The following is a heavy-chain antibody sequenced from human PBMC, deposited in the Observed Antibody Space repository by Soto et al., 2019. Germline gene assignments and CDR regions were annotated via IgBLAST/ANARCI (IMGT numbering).Heavy chain of an antibody. CDR1: GGTFSSFV. CDR3: AGSPKPRSVSCC. D-gene: IGHD2-8*01. CDR2: IIPIFGSS. J-gene: IGHJ1*01. V-gene: IGHV1-69*13. Sequence: SVKVSCKASGGTFSSFVITCVRQAPGQGLEWMGGIIPIFGSSNYSQKFQGRVTITADESTSTAYMELSSLRSEDTAVYYCAGSPKPRSVSCCWGEKTLV.